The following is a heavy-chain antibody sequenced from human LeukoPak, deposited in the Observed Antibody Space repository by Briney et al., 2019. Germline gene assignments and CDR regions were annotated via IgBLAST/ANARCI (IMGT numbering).Heavy chain of an antibody. CDR3: ARDPLVGSGSYMDY. V-gene: IGHV1-8*03. CDR2: MNPNSGNT. CDR1: GYTFTSYD. J-gene: IGHJ4*02. Sequence: GASVKVSCKASGYTFTSYDINWVRQATGQGLEWMGWMNPNSGNTGYAQKFQGRVTITRDTSATTAYMELSSLRSEDTAVYYCARDPLVGSGSYMDYWGQGTLVTVSS. D-gene: IGHD3-10*01.